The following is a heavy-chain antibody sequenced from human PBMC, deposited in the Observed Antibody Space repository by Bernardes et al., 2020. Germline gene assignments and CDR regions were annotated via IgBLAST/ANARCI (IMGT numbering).Heavy chain of an antibody. CDR1: GFSLSTSGVG. CDR2: IYWDDDK. V-gene: IGHV2-5*02. CDR3: AHSPRVEVVVPAAGPNWFDP. Sequence: SGPTQVKPTQTLTLTCTFSGFSLSTSGVGVGWIRQPPGKALEWLALIYWDDDKRYSPSLKSRLTITKDTSKNQVVLTMTNMDPVDTATYYCAHSPRVEVVVPAAGPNWFDPWGQGTLVTVSS. D-gene: IGHD2-2*01. J-gene: IGHJ5*02.